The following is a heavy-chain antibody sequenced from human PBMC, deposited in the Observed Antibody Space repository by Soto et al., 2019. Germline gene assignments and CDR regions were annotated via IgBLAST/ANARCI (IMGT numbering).Heavy chain of an antibody. J-gene: IGHJ4*02. CDR2: IYYSGST. V-gene: IGHV4-31*03. CDR3: AREPSI. Sequence: QVQLQESGPGLVKPSQTLSLTCTVSGGSISSGGYYWNWIRQHPGKGLEWIGYIYYSGSTYYNPSLKSRVTRSVDPSKNPFSLTLSSVTAAATAMYYCAREPSIWGQGTLVTVSS. CDR1: GGSISSGGYY.